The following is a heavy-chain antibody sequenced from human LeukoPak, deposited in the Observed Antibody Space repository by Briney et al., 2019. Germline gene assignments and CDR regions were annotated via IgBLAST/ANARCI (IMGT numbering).Heavy chain of an antibody. J-gene: IGHJ4*02. V-gene: IGHV3-7*01. CDR2: INQDGSAQ. CDR3: ARSAR. Sequence: GGSLRLSCAASGFTSGISSMSWVRQAPGKGLEWVANINQDGSAQYYVDSVKGRFTISRDNAKSSLSLQMNSLRAEDTAVYYCARSARWGQGILVTVSS. CDR1: GFTSGISS.